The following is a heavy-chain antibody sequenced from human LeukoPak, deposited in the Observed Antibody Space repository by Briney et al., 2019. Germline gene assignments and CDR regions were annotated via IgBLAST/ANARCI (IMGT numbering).Heavy chain of an antibody. J-gene: IGHJ2*01. V-gene: IGHV4-34*01. Sequence: SETLSLTCAVYGESLRGYYWSWIRQPPGKGLEWSGEINHSGSTNYNPSLKSRVTISVDTSKNQFSLKLSSVTAADTAVYYCARGSDSSGWGYWYFDFWGRGTLVTVSS. CDR3: ARGSDSSGWGYWYFDF. D-gene: IGHD6-19*01. CDR2: INHSGST. CDR1: GESLRGYY.